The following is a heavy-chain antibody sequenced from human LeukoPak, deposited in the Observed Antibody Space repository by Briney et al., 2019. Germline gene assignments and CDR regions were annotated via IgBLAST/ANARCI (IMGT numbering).Heavy chain of an antibody. D-gene: IGHD5-24*01. Sequence: GASVKISCKASGGTFSSYAISWVRQAPRQKLEWMGGIIPIFGTANYAQKFHGRVTITTDESTSTAYMELSSLRSEDTAVYYCARDRTRRDGYNFGAFDIWGQGTMVTVSS. CDR2: IIPIFGTA. CDR1: GGTFSSYA. CDR3: ARDRTRRDGYNFGAFDI. V-gene: IGHV1-69*05. J-gene: IGHJ3*02.